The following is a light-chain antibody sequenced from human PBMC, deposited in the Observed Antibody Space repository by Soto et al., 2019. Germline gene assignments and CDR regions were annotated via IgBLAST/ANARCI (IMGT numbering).Light chain of an antibody. CDR2: SNN. J-gene: IGLJ1*01. Sequence: QAVVTQPPSASGTPGQRVTISCSGSSSNIGSNTVNWYQQLPGTAPKLLIYSNNQRTSGVPDRFSGSKSGTSASLAISGLQSEDEADYYCAAWDDSLNGYYVFGTGTKVTVL. CDR3: AAWDDSLNGYYV. CDR1: SSNIGSNT. V-gene: IGLV1-44*01.